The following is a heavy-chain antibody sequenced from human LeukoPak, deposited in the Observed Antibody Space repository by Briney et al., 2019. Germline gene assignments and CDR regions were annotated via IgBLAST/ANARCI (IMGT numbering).Heavy chain of an antibody. V-gene: IGHV1-18*01. CDR1: GYTFSGYG. CDR2: INVYNGNT. Sequence: ASVKVSCKASGYTFSGYGINWVRQAPGQGLEWMAWINVYNGNTNYAQKFQGRITMTTDTSTSTAYMELSRLRSDDTAVYYCARALYSGNQRNWFDPWGQGTLVTVSS. CDR3: ARALYSGNQRNWFDP. D-gene: IGHD6-13*01. J-gene: IGHJ5*02.